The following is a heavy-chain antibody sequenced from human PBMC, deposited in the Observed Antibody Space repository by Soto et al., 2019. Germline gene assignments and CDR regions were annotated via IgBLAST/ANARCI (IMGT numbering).Heavy chain of an antibody. Sequence: PSETLSLTCTVSAASTRVFYGGCIRNSAGKGLEWIGRIYATGTTDYNPSLKSRVMMSVDTSKKQFSLKLRSVTAADTAVYYCVRDGTKTLRDWFDPWGQGISVTVSS. D-gene: IGHD1-1*01. V-gene: IGHV4-4*07. CDR3: VRDGTKTLRDWFDP. CDR2: IYATGTT. CDR1: AASTRVFY. J-gene: IGHJ5*02.